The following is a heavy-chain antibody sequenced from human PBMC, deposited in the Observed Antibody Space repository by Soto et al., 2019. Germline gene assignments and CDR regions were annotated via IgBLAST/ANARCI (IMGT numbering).Heavy chain of an antibody. CDR1: GGSISSSSYY. V-gene: IGHV4-39*01. CDR3: ARNSSPRGFDY. D-gene: IGHD6-13*01. Sequence: SETLSLTCTVSGGSISSSSYYWGWIRQPPGKGLEWIGSIYYSGSTYYNPSLKSRVTISVDTSKNQFSLKLSSVTAADTAVYYCARNSSPRGFDYWGQGTLVTVSS. J-gene: IGHJ4*02. CDR2: IYYSGST.